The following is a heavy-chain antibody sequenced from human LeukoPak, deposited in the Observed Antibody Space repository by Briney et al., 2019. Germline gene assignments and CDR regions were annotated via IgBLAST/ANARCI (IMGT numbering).Heavy chain of an antibody. CDR2: IYTSGST. CDR1: GGSISSYY. D-gene: IGHD2-2*01. Sequence: SETLSLTCTVSGGSISSYYWRWIRQPAGKGLEWIGRIYTSGSTNYNPSLKSPVTISVDKSNNQFSLKLSSVPAADTAVYYCARGQYCSSTSCYFSFDYWGQGTLVTVSS. J-gene: IGHJ4*02. CDR3: ARGQYCSSTSCYFSFDY. V-gene: IGHV4-4*07.